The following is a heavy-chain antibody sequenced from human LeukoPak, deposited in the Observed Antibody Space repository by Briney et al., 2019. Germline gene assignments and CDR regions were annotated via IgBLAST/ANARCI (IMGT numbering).Heavy chain of an antibody. Sequence: GGSLRLSCAASGFPFSSYSMNWVRQAPGKGLEWVSSISSSSSYIYYADSVKGRFTISRDNAKNSLYLQMNSLRAEDTAVYYCARDPTTVTTFDYYYYMDVWGKGTTVTVSS. CDR2: ISSSSSYI. CDR3: ARDPTTVTTFDYYYYMDV. V-gene: IGHV3-21*01. J-gene: IGHJ6*03. D-gene: IGHD4-17*01. CDR1: GFPFSSYS.